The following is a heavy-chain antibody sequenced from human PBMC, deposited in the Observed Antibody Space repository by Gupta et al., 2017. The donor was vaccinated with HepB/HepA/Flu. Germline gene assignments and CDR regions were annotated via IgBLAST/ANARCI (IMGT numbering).Heavy chain of an antibody. CDR2: INGRSNYI. J-gene: IGHJ4*02. CDR3: VREDGIVGYTSSFDY. CDR1: GFSFSTYT. D-gene: IGHD1-26*01. Sequence: EVQLVESGGGLVKPGGCLRLSCAASGFSFSTYTMNWVRQSPGKGPEWVSSINGRSNYIYYADSVEGRFTISRDNANNSLYLQMNNLRVEDTAVYYCVREDGIVGYTSSFDYWGQGTLATVSS. V-gene: IGHV3-21*02.